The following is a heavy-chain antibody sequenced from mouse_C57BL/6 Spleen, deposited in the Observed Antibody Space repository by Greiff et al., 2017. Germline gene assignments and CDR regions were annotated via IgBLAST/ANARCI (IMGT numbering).Heavy chain of an antibody. CDR2: IYPGDGDT. CDR3: ARNGNWAMDY. D-gene: IGHD2-1*01. Sequence: LVESGAELVKPGASVKISCKASGYAFSSYWMNWVKQRPGKGLEWIGQIYPGDGDTNYNGKFKGKATLTADKSSSTAYMQLSSLTSEDSAVYFCARNGNWAMDYWGQGTSVTVSS. J-gene: IGHJ4*01. CDR1: GYAFSSYW. V-gene: IGHV1-80*01.